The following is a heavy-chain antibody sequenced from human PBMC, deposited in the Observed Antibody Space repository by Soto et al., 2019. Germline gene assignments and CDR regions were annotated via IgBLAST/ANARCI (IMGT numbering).Heavy chain of an antibody. Sequence: SETLSLTCAVSGDSIGSGDFYWTWIRQSPGKGLEYIGYIYKSGRTYYNPSLKSRPIISLDTSKSQFFLRLSSVTASDTAIYYCARSLSASSGWFDPWGQGTLVTSPQ. CDR2: IYKSGRT. CDR3: ARSLSASSGWFDP. J-gene: IGHJ5*02. CDR1: GDSIGSGDFY. V-gene: IGHV4-30-4*01. D-gene: IGHD6-6*01.